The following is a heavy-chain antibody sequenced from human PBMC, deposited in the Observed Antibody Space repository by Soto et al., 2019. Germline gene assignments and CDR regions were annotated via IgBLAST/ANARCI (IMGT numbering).Heavy chain of an antibody. CDR2: IKSDGGSA. V-gene: IGHV3-74*01. Sequence: EVQLVESGGGVVQPGGSLRLSCAASGFTFSDFWLHWVRQAPEKWLVWVSRIKSDGGSANYADSVKGRFTIFRDNAKNTVYLQMDSLRAEDTAVYYCARGAKAAYYVDVWAKGTKVAVSS. J-gene: IGHJ6*03. CDR3: ARGAKAAYYVDV. D-gene: IGHD2-21*01. CDR1: GFTFSDFW.